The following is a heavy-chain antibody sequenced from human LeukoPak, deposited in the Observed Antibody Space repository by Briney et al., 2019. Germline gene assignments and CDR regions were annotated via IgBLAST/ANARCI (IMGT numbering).Heavy chain of an antibody. J-gene: IGHJ4*02. Sequence: SETLSLTCTVSGGSISSSSYSWGWIRQPPGKGLEWIGSIYYSGSTYYNPSLKSRVTISVDTSKNQFSLKLSSVTAADTAVYYCARHGGYSYGYWPDYWGQGTLVTVSS. CDR2: IYYSGST. CDR1: GGSISSSSYS. D-gene: IGHD5-18*01. V-gene: IGHV4-39*01. CDR3: ARHGGYSYGYWPDY.